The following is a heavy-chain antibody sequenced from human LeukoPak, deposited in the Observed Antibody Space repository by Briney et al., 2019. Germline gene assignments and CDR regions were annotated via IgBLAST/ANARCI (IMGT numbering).Heavy chain of an antibody. Sequence: ASVKVSCKASGYTFTNYAMNWVRQAPGQGLEWMGWINPNSGDTKYAQKFQGRVTMTRDTSNNTVYMDLTRLIFDDTAMYYCARDGVFRFEVGDVYYYYMDVWGKGTTVIISS. CDR1: GYTFTNYA. CDR2: INPNSGDT. J-gene: IGHJ6*03. V-gene: IGHV1-2*02. CDR3: ARDGVFRFEVGDVYYYYMDV. D-gene: IGHD2-21*02.